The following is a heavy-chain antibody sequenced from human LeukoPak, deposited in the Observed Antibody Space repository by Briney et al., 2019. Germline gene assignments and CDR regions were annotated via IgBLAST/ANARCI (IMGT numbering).Heavy chain of an antibody. CDR2: IYYSGST. J-gene: IGHJ4*02. D-gene: IGHD5-12*01. CDR1: GGSISSSSYY. CDR3: ARACCGYSGYDYGGSFWHFDY. Sequence: PSETLSLTCTVSGGSISSSSYYWRWIRQPPGKGLEWIESIYYSGSTYYNPSLKSRVTISVDTSKNQFSLKLSSVTAADTAVYYCARACCGYSGYDYGGSFWHFDYWGQGTLVTVSS. V-gene: IGHV4-39*07.